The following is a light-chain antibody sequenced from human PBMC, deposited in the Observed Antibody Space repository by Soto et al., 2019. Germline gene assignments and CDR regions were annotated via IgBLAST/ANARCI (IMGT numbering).Light chain of an antibody. CDR1: QSVRSSD. V-gene: IGKV3D-20*02. J-gene: IGKJ2*01. CDR2: DAS. Sequence: MVLTQSPATLSLSPGERATLFCRASQSVRSSDLAWYQLKPGQAPRLPIYDASNRATGITDRFSGCCSGTGFTLTVNSLEPEDFAVHDGQQNCGSRYTFGQGTKL. CDR3: QQNCGSRYT.